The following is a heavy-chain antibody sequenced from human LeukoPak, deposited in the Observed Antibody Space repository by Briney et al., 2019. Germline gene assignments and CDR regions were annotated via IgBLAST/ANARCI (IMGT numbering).Heavy chain of an antibody. CDR2: ISGSGGST. CDR3: AKDSMGYYDSSGYYHAFDI. D-gene: IGHD3-22*01. Sequence: GGSLRLSCAASGFTFSSYAMSWVRQAPGKGLEWVSAISGSGGSTYYADSVKGRFTISRDNSKNTLYLQMNSLRAEDTAVYYCAKDSMGYYDSSGYYHAFDIWGQGTMVTVSS. V-gene: IGHV3-23*01. CDR1: GFTFSSYA. J-gene: IGHJ3*02.